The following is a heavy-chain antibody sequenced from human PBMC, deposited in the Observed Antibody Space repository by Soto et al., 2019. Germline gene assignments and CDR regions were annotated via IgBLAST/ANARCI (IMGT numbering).Heavy chain of an antibody. J-gene: IGHJ6*02. CDR3: ARDTGEAVAGTFGYYYYYGMDV. CDR2: ISAYNGNT. V-gene: IGHV1-18*01. CDR1: GYTFTSYG. D-gene: IGHD6-19*01. Sequence: ASVKVSCKASGYTFTSYGISWVRQAPGQGLEWMGWISAYNGNTNYAQKLQGRVTMTTDTSTSTAYMELRSLRSDDTAVYYCARDTGEAVAGTFGYYYYYGMDVWGQGTTVTVSS.